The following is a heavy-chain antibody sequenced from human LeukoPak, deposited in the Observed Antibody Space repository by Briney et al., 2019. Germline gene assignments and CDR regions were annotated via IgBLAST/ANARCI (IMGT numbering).Heavy chain of an antibody. D-gene: IGHD5-12*01. CDR2: ISYDGSNK. J-gene: IGHJ5*02. CDR3: ARGPYGGYERGWFDP. V-gene: IGHV3-30*04. Sequence: GGSLRLSCAASGFTFSSYAMHWVRQAPGKGLEWVAVISYDGSNKYYADSVKGRFTISRDNSKNSLYLQMSSLRLEDTALYYCARGPYGGYERGWFDPWGQGTLVTVSS. CDR1: GFTFSSYA.